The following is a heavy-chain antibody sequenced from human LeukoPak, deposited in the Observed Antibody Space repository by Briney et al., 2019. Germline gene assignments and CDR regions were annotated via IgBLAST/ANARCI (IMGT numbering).Heavy chain of an antibody. CDR3: ARGGTIALYYYYYGMDV. Sequence: SETLSLTCAVYGGSFSGYYWSWIRQPPGKGLEWIGYIYYSGSTNYNPSLKSRVTISVDTSKNQFSLKLSSVTAADTAVYYCARGGTIALYYYYYGMDVWGQGTTVTVSS. CDR1: GGSFSGYY. D-gene: IGHD3-3*01. J-gene: IGHJ6*02. V-gene: IGHV4-59*01. CDR2: IYYSGST.